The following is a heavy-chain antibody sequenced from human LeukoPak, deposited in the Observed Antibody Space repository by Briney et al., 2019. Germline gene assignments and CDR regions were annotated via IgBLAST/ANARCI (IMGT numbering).Heavy chain of an antibody. V-gene: IGHV4-31*03. CDR1: GGSISSGGYY. CDR2: VYYSGST. Sequence: SETLSLTCTVSGGSISSGGYYWRWLRQHPGTGLEWIGYVYYSGSTYYNPSLKSRVTISVDTSKNQFSLKLSSVTAADTSVYYCARDNRRSGMDVWGKGTTITVSS. CDR3: ARDNRRSGMDV. J-gene: IGHJ6*04.